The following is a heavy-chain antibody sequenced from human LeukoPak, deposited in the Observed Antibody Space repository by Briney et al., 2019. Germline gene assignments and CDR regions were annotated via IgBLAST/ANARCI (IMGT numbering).Heavy chain of an antibody. CDR3: ARHRQVDRHHDY. CDR2: IYYSGST. V-gene: IGHV4-39*01. D-gene: IGHD2-15*01. CDR1: GGSISSSSYY. J-gene: IGHJ4*02. Sequence: SETLSLTCTVSGGSISSSSYYWGWIRQPPGKGLEWIGSIYYSGSTYYNPSLKSRVTISVDTSKNQFSLKLSSVTAADTAIYFCARHRQVDRHHDYWGQGTLVTVSS.